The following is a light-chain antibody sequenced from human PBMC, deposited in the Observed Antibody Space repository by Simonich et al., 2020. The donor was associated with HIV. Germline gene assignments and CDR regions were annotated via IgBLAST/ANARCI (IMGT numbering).Light chain of an antibody. V-gene: IGKV2-28*01. CDR1: QSLLHSNGNNC. J-gene: IGKJ3*01. CDR3: MQTLQTPFT. Sequence: DIVMTQSPVSLPVTPGEPASISCRSSQSLLHSNGNNCLHWYLQKPGQSPQLLIYLGSSRASGVPDRFSGSGSGTDFTLKISRVEAEDVGVHYCMQTLQTPFTFGPGTKVDIK. CDR2: LGS.